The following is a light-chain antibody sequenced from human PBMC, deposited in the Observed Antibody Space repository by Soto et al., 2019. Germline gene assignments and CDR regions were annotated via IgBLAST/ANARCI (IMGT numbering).Light chain of an antibody. CDR1: SSDVGGYNY. V-gene: IGLV2-14*01. CDR3: SSYTSSSTLDVV. J-gene: IGLJ2*01. Sequence: QSALTQPASLSGSPGQSITISCTGTSSDVGGYNYVSWYQQHPGKAHKLMIYDVSNRPSGVSNRFSGSKSGNTASLTISGLQAEDEADYYCSSYTSSSTLDVVFGGGTQLTVL. CDR2: DVS.